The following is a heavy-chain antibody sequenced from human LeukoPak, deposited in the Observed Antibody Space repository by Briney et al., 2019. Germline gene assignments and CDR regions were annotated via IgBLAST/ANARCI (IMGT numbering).Heavy chain of an antibody. Sequence: PGRSLRLSCAASGFTFDDYAMHWVRQAPGKGLEWVSGISWNSGSIGYADSVKGRFTISRDNAKNSLYLQINSLRAEDTALYYCAKDTTRELLEAFDIWGQGTMVTVSS. CDR1: GFTFDDYA. D-gene: IGHD1-26*01. CDR2: ISWNSGSI. V-gene: IGHV3-9*01. CDR3: AKDTTRELLEAFDI. J-gene: IGHJ3*02.